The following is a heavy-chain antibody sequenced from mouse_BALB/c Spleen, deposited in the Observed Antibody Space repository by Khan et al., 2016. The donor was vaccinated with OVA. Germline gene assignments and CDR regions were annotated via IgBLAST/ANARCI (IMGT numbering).Heavy chain of an antibody. CDR2: INTYTGEP. Sequence: QIQLVQSGPELKKPGETVKVSCKASGYTFTNFGMNWVKQAPGKGLEWMGWINTYTGEPTYADDFKGRFAFSLETSASPAYLQINNLKNEDTATYYCANPPYYSCTMAYWGQGTSVTVSS. CDR3: ANPPYYSCTMAY. V-gene: IGHV9-3-1*01. CDR1: GYTFTNFG. J-gene: IGHJ4*01. D-gene: IGHD2-10*01.